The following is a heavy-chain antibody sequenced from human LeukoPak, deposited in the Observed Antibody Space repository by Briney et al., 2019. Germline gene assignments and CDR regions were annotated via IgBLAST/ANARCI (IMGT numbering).Heavy chain of an antibody. CDR2: VYYSGGT. CDR3: ARDVPVAIVPIGRYYYYYMDV. CDR1: GGSINNYY. J-gene: IGHJ6*03. D-gene: IGHD2-2*01. V-gene: IGHV4-59*01. Sequence: SETLSLTCTVSGGSINNYYWSWIRQPPGKGLEWMGYVYYSGGTNYNPSLKSRVTISVDTSKNPFSLKLRSVTAADTAVYYCARDVPVAIVPIGRYYYYYMDVWGKGTTVTISS.